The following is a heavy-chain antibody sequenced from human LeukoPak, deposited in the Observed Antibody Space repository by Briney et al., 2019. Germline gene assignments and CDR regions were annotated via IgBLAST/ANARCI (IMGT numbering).Heavy chain of an antibody. CDR3: TRGYSGYDVPYYMDV. Sequence: GGSLRLSCTASGFTFGDYAMSWVRQAPGKGLEWVGFIRSKAYGGTTEYAASVKGRFTISRDDSKSIAYLQMNSLKTEDTAVYYCTRGYSGYDVPYYMDVWGKGTTVTISS. V-gene: IGHV3-49*04. J-gene: IGHJ6*03. CDR1: GFTFGDYA. CDR2: IRSKAYGGTT. D-gene: IGHD5-12*01.